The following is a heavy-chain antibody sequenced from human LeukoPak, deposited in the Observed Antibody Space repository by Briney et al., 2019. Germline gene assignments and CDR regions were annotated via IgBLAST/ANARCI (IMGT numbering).Heavy chain of an antibody. Sequence: GGSLRLSCAASGFSFSSYWMHWVRQVPGKGLVWVSRIKTDGNVANYADSVTGRFTISRDNAKNTLFLQMNSLRVEDTAVYYCSRDLVYGSGSLDNWGQGTLVTVSS. CDR3: SRDLVYGSGSLDN. CDR1: GFSFSSYW. D-gene: IGHD3-10*01. J-gene: IGHJ4*02. V-gene: IGHV3-74*01. CDR2: IKTDGNVA.